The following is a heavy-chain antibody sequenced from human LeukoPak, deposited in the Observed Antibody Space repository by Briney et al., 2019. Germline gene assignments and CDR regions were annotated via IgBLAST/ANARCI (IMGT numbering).Heavy chain of an antibody. CDR2: INLNSGGT. Sequence: ASVKVSCKASGYTFTGYYMHWVRQAPGQGLEWMGRINLNSGGTNYAQKFQGRVTMTRDTSISTAYMELSRLRSDDTAVYYCAREGPGAIYCSGGSCYSAFDIWGQGTMVTVSS. CDR1: GYTFTGYY. J-gene: IGHJ3*02. D-gene: IGHD2-15*01. V-gene: IGHV1-2*06. CDR3: AREGPGAIYCSGGSCYSAFDI.